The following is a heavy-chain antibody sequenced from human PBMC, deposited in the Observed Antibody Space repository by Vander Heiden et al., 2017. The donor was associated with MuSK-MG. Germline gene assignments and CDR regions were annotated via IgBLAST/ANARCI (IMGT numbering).Heavy chain of an antibody. J-gene: IGHJ3*02. Sequence: EVQLVESGGGLVQPGGSLRLSCAASGFTFSSYSMNWVRQAPGKGLEWVSYISSSSSTIYYADAVKGRFTISRDNAKNSLYLQMKSMRAEDTAVYYCARGYGDYEDAFDIWGQGTMVTVSS. D-gene: IGHD4-17*01. V-gene: IGHV3-48*01. CDR2: ISSSSSTI. CDR1: GFTFSSYS. CDR3: ARGYGDYEDAFDI.